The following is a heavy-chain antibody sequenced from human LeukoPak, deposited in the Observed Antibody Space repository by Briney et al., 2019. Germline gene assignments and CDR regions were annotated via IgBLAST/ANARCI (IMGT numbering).Heavy chain of an antibody. CDR1: GGSISSSNW. CDR2: IYHSGST. J-gene: IGHJ6*02. V-gene: IGHV4-4*02. D-gene: IGHD2-2*01. CDR3: AASLGYCSSTSCEEAYYYYYYGMDV. Sequence: SGTLSLTCAVSGGSISSSNWWSWVRQPPGEGLEWIGEIYHSGSTNYNPSLKSRVTISVDKSKNQFSLKLSSVTAADTAVYYCAASLGYCSSTSCEEAYYYYYYGMDVWGQGTTVTVSS.